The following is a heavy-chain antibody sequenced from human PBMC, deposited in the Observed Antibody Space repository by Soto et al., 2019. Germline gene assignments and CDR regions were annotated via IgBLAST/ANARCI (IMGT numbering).Heavy chain of an antibody. Sequence: KPSETLSLTCTVSTGSISSADYYWSWIRQPPGKGLEWIGYIYYSGSTYYNPSLKSRVTISVDTSKNQFSLKLSSVTAADTAVYYCATTHPYSSSFDYWGQGTLVTVSS. CDR3: ATTHPYSSSFDY. V-gene: IGHV4-30-4*01. CDR1: TGSISSADYY. D-gene: IGHD6-6*01. CDR2: IYYSGST. J-gene: IGHJ4*02.